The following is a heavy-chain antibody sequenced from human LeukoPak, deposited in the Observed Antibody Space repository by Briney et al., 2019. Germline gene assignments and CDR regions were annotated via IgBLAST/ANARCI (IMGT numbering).Heavy chain of an antibody. D-gene: IGHD3-16*01. Sequence: SQTLSLTCAISGDSVSNNNAAWNWLRQSPSRGLEGLGRTYYRSKLYTDYAGSVSSLITINPDASKNPFSLQLNSVTPEDTAVYYCASSSLRGSDAFDIWGQGTMVTVSS. J-gene: IGHJ3*02. CDR2: TYYRSKLYT. V-gene: IGHV6-1*01. CDR3: ASSSLRGSDAFDI. CDR1: GDSVSNNNAA.